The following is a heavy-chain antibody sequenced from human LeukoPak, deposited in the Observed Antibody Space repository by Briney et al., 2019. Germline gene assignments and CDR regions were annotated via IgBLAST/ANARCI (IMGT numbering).Heavy chain of an antibody. Sequence: RGSLRLSCAASGFTFSSCCMHWVRQDPGKGLVWVARMNRDGSSTSYADSVKGGSTIPRDNAKNTLYLQISSVRVEDSAVYYWAIVTSLTATIFGTWGHGAPVTVSS. D-gene: IGHD3-10*02. CDR1: GFTFSSCC. V-gene: IGHV3-74*01. CDR3: AIVTSLTATIFGT. CDR2: MNRDGSST. J-gene: IGHJ4*03.